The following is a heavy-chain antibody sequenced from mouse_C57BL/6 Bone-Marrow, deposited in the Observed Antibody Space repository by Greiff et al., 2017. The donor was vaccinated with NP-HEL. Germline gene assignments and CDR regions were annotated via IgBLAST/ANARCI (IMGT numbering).Heavy chain of an antibody. V-gene: IGHV1-64*01. J-gene: IGHJ4*01. CDR3: ARTYYSNYPYAMDY. CDR2: IHPNSGST. Sequence: VQLQQPGAELVKPGASVKLSCKASGYTFTSYWMHWVKQRPGQGLEWIGMIHPNSGSTNYNEKFKSKATLTVDKSSSTAYMQLSSLTSEDSAVYYFARTYYSNYPYAMDYWGQGTSVTVSS. CDR1: GYTFTSYW. D-gene: IGHD2-5*01.